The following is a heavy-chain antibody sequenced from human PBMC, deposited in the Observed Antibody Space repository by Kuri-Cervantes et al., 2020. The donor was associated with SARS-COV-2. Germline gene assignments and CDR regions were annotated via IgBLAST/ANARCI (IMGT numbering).Heavy chain of an antibody. V-gene: IGHV3-74*01. CDR2: INSDGSST. Sequence: GESLKISCAASGFTFSSYWMHWVRQAPGKGLVWVSRINSDGSSTSYADSVKGRFTISRDNSKNTLYLQMNSLRAEDTAVYYCARVTVGATWLGDAFDIWGQGTMVTVSS. J-gene: IGHJ3*02. D-gene: IGHD1-26*01. CDR1: GFTFSSYW. CDR3: ARVTVGATWLGDAFDI.